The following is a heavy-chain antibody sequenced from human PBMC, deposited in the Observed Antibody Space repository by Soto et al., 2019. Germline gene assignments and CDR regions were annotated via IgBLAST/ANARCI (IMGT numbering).Heavy chain of an antibody. V-gene: IGHV5-51*01. J-gene: IGHJ6*02. Sequence: PGESLKISCKASGYDFTNNWIGWVRQMPGKGLEWMGIIFPRDSGTRYSPSFQGQVTISADKSITTAYLQWSSLEASDTAIYFCARHPHNTSPAGFYYYGMDLWGQGTTVTVSS. D-gene: IGHD1-20*01. CDR3: ARHPHNTSPAGFYYYGMDL. CDR1: GYDFTNNW. CDR2: IFPRDSGT.